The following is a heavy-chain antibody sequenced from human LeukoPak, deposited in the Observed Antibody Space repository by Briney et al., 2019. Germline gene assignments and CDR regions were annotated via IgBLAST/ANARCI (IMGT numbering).Heavy chain of an antibody. D-gene: IGHD3-10*01. J-gene: IGHJ4*02. CDR1: GFTFSSYA. CDR3: AKLSSGSYHLSY. Sequence: PGGSLRLSCAASGFTFSSYAMSWVRQAPGKGLEWVSAISGSGGSIYYADSGKGQFTISRDNSKNTLYLQMNSLRAEDTAVYYCAKLSSGSYHLSYWGQGTLVTVSS. V-gene: IGHV3-23*01. CDR2: ISGSGGSI.